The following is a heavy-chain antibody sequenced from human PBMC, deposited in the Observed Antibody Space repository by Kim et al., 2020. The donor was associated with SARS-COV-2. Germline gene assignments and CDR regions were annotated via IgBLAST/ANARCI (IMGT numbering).Heavy chain of an antibody. CDR2: TYYRSKWYN. J-gene: IGHJ5*02. CDR1: GDSVSSNSAA. CDR3: AREVITMVRGVIITRDGNWFDP. V-gene: IGHV6-1*01. D-gene: IGHD3-10*01. Sequence: SQTLSLTCAISGDSVSSNSAAWNWIRQSPSRGLEWLGRTYYRSKWYNDYAVSVKSRITINPDTSKNQFSLQLNSVTPEDTAVYYCAREVITMVRGVIITRDGNWFDPWGQGTLVTVSS.